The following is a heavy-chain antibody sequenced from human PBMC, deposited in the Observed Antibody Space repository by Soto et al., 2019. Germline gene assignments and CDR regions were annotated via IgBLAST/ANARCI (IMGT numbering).Heavy chain of an antibody. CDR3: ARGYDFWSMDV. Sequence: QVQLQESGPGLVKPSETLSLTCTVSGGSVSSGSYYWSWIRQPPGKGLEWIGYIYYSGSTNYNPSLKSRVTISVDTSKNQFSLKLYPVTAADTAVYYCARGYDFWSMDVWGQGTTVTVFS. CDR1: GGSVSSGSYY. J-gene: IGHJ6*02. D-gene: IGHD3-3*01. CDR2: IYYSGST. V-gene: IGHV4-61*01.